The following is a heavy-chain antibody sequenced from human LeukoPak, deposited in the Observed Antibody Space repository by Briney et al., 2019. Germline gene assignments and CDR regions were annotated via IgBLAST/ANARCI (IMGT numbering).Heavy chain of an antibody. CDR3: ARRPRAPDI. V-gene: IGHV4-59*01. CDR2: IFHTGII. Sequence: SETLSLTCIIPSDAITSYWSWIRQPPGKGLEFLGYIFHTGIIKYNPSLGSRLTISLDTSKRQLSLRLTSVTAADTANYFCARRPRAPDIWGQGAMVIVSS. CDR1: SDAITSY. J-gene: IGHJ3*02.